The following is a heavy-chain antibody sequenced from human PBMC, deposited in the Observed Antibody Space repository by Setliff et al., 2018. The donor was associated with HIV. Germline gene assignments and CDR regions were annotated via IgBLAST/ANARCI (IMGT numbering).Heavy chain of an antibody. D-gene: IGHD1-26*01. CDR3: ARVPHRVVGATTLLYHFDY. V-gene: IGHV4-59*08. CDR1: GGSISVHY. J-gene: IGHJ4*02. CDR2: IHHSGTT. Sequence: PSETLSLTCTVSGGSISVHYWSWLRQPPGKGLEWIGSIHHSGTTYYNPSLKSRVTISVDTTTNQVSLQVNSVTAVDTAVYYCARVPHRVVGATTLLYHFDYWGLGTLVTVSS.